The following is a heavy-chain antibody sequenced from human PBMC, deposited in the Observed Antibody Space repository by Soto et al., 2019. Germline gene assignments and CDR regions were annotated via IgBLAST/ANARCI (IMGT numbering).Heavy chain of an antibody. Sequence: VKVSCKASGYTFTSYYMHWVRQAPGQGLEWMGIINPSGGSTSYAQKFQGRVTMTRDTSTSTVYMELSSLRSEDTAVYYCARGGYYGSGSYSQEPRYYYYGMDVWGQGTTVTVSS. J-gene: IGHJ6*02. D-gene: IGHD3-10*01. CDR1: GYTFTSYY. CDR2: INPSGGST. CDR3: ARGGYYGSGSYSQEPRYYYYGMDV. V-gene: IGHV1-46*01.